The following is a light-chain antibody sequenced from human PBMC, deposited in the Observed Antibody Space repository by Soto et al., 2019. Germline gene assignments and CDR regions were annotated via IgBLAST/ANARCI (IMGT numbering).Light chain of an antibody. J-gene: IGKJ1*01. Sequence: DIQLTQSPSLLSASVGDRVTITCRASHDISTYLAWYQQKPGKAPKLLIYAASTLQSGVPSRFSGSGSGTDFTLTISCLQSEDFVTYYCQQYYSYPPTFGQGTKVDIK. V-gene: IGKV1-9*01. CDR2: AAS. CDR3: QQYYSYPPT. CDR1: HDISTY.